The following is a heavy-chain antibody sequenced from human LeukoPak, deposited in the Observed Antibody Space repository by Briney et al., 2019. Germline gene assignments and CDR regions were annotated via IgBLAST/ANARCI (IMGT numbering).Heavy chain of an antibody. CDR1: GFIFSDYY. D-gene: IGHD6-19*01. J-gene: IGHJ3*01. V-gene: IGHV3-11*06. CDR2: ISGASDYT. CDR3: ARDGFSYGWYS. Sequence: GGSLRLSCAASGFIFSDYYMSWIRQAPGKGLEWVSYISGASDYTKYADSVRGRFTIFRDNAKNLLYLQMNSLRDEDTAVYYCARDGFSYGWYSWGQGAMVTVSS.